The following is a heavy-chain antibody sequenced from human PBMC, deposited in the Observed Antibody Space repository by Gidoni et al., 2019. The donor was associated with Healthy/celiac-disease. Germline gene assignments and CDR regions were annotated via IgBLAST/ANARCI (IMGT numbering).Heavy chain of an antibody. Sequence: QVQLVESGGGVVQPGRSLRLSCAASGFTFSSYGMHWVRQAPGKGLEWLAVISYDGSNKYYADSVKGRFTISRDNSKNTLYLQMNSLRAEDTAVYYCAKVQGIADLYGMDVWGQGTTVTVSS. V-gene: IGHV3-30*18. J-gene: IGHJ6*02. D-gene: IGHD6-13*01. CDR2: ISYDGSNK. CDR1: GFTFSSYG. CDR3: AKVQGIADLYGMDV.